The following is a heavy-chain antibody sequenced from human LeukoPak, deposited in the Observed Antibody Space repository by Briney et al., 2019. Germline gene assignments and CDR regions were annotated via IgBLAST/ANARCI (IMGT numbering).Heavy chain of an antibody. J-gene: IGHJ4*02. CDR3: ARGPVRRYYDILIEYYFDY. V-gene: IGHV3-7*03. CDR2: INRDGTKT. Sequence: GGSLRLSCAASGFTFTSFWMTWVRQSPGKGLEWVANINRDGTKTTYVDSVKGRFTISRHNSKNTLYLQMNSLRAEDTAVYYCARGPVRRYYDILIEYYFDYWGQGTLVTVSS. D-gene: IGHD3-9*01. CDR1: GFTFTSFW.